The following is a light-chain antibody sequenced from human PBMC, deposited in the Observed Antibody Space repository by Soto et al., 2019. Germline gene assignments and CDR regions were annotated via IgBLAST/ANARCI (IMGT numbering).Light chain of an antibody. V-gene: IGLV1-40*01. CDR1: SSNIGAGYD. CDR3: QSYDSSLSVNYV. Sequence: QSVLTQPPSVSGAPGQRVTISCTGSSSNIGAGYDVHWYQQLPGTAPKLLIYGNSNRPSGVPDRFSGSKSGTPASLAITGLQAEDEADYYCQSYDSSLSVNYVFGTGTKVTVL. CDR2: GNS. J-gene: IGLJ1*01.